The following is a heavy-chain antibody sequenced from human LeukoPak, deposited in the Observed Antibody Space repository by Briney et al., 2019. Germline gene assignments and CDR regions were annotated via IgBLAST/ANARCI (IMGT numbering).Heavy chain of an antibody. CDR2: ISGSGGST. J-gene: IGHJ4*02. CDR3: AKGPKTYYDSSGYLLFDY. CDR1: GFTFSSYA. D-gene: IGHD3-22*01. Sequence: GGSLRLSCAASGFTFSSYAMSWVRQAPGKGLEWVSAISGSGGSTYYADSVKGRFTISRDNSKNTLYLQMNSLRAEDTAVYYCAKGPKTYYDSSGYLLFDYWGQGTLVTVSS. V-gene: IGHV3-23*01.